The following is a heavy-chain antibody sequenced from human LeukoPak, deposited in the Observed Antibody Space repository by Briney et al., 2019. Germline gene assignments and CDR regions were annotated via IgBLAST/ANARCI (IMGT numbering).Heavy chain of an antibody. Sequence: AASVTVSCKASGYTLTELSMHWVRHAPGKGLEWMGGFDPEDGETIYAQKFQGRVTMTRDTSISTAYMELSRLRSDDTAVYYCARASGGGTAIRPLEDWGQGTLVTVSS. V-gene: IGHV1-24*01. CDR3: ARASGGGTAIRPLED. J-gene: IGHJ4*02. CDR2: FDPEDGET. CDR1: GYTLTELS. D-gene: IGHD2-21*02.